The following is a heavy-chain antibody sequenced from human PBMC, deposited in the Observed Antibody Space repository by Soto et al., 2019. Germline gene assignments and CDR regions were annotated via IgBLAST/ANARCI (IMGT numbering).Heavy chain of an antibody. D-gene: IGHD6-6*01. CDR1: GGSISSYY. J-gene: IGHJ6*03. CDR3: ARDLVDSYCYYYMDV. CDR2: IYYSGST. Sequence: QVQLQESGPGLVKPSETLSLTCTVSGGSISSYYWSWIRQPPGKGLEWIGYIYYSGSTNYNPSRKSRVTISEDTSKKQFSLNLSSVAAADTDEYYCARDLVDSYCYYYMDVWGKGTPVTVSS. V-gene: IGHV4-59*08.